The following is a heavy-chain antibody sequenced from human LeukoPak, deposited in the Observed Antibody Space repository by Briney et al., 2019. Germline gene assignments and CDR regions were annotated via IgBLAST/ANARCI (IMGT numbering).Heavy chain of an antibody. CDR2: ISGNGDKT. J-gene: IGHJ4*02. CDR3: TRDLNLDY. V-gene: IGHV3-64*01. CDR1: GVTFSSYA. Sequence: GGSLRLSCAASGVTFSSYAMHWVRQAPGRGLEYVSAISGNGDKTYYANYVKGRFTISRDNSKNRVYLQMGSLRADDVSVYYCTRDLNLDYWGPGTLVTVSS.